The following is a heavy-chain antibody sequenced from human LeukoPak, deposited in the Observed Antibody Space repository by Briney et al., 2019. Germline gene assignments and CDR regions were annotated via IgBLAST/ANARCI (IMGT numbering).Heavy chain of an antibody. CDR3: ARGLEVFYESSGYSNYFDS. Sequence: SQTLSLTCTVSGGSISSADYHWSWIRQPPGKGLEWIAYVYYSGSTYYNPSLQSRVTISLDTSKSQFSLKLNSVTAADTAVYYCARGLEVFYESSGYSNYFDSWGQGTLVTVSS. CDR1: GGSISSADYH. CDR2: VYYSGST. D-gene: IGHD3-22*01. V-gene: IGHV4-30-4*01. J-gene: IGHJ4*02.